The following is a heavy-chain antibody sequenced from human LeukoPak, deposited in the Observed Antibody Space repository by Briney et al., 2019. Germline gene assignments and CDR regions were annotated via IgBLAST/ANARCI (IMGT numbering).Heavy chain of an antibody. CDR2: INHSGST. CDR3: ARAKIYSTDALDY. D-gene: IGHD4-11*01. J-gene: IGHJ4*02. Sequence: SETLSLTCAVYGGSFSGYYWSWIRQPPGKGLEWIGEINHSGSTNYNPSLKSRVTISVDTSKNQFSLKLSSVTAADTAVYYCARAKIYSTDALDYWGQGTLVTVSS. V-gene: IGHV4-34*01. CDR1: GGSFSGYY.